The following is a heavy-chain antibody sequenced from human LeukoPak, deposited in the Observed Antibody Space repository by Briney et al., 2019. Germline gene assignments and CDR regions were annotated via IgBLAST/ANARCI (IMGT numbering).Heavy chain of an antibody. CDR3: ARHSSDSSGYLLDY. D-gene: IGHD3-22*01. CDR2: IYYSGST. CDR1: NGSISYYY. V-gene: IGHV4-59*08. Sequence: SDTLSLTCTVSNGSISYYYWSWIRQPPGKGLEWIGYIYYSGSTNYNPSLKSRVTMSIDKSKNQFSLDLSSVTAADTAVYYCARHSSDSSGYLLDYWGQGTLVTLSS. J-gene: IGHJ4*02.